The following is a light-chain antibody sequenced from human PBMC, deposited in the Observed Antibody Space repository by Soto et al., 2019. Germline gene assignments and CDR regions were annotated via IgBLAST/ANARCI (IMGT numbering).Light chain of an antibody. CDR1: SSKIGSNA. V-gene: IGLV1-44*01. Sequence: QSVLTQPPSASGTPGQRVTISCSGSSSKIGSNAVNWYQQLPGTAPKLLIYTFAQRPSGVPDRFSGSKSGTSASLAISGLQSEDEADYYCASWDVSLNAWVFGGGTKVTVL. CDR2: TFA. J-gene: IGLJ3*02. CDR3: ASWDVSLNAWV.